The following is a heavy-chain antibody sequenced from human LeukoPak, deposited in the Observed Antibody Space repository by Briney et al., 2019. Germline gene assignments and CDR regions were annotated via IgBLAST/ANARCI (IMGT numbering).Heavy chain of an antibody. CDR2: INSRGSTI. D-gene: IGHD6-13*01. Sequence: GGSLRLSCAASGFTFSNAWMTWVRQAPGKGLECVSYINSRGSTISYADSVKGRFTISRDNAKNSLYLQMNSLRAEDTAVYYCARYWSSWSADFWGQGTLVTVSS. V-gene: IGHV3-48*01. J-gene: IGHJ4*02. CDR1: GFTFSNAW. CDR3: ARYWSSWSADF.